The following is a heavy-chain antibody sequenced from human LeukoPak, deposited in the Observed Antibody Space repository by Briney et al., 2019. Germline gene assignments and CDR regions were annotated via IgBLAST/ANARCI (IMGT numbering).Heavy chain of an antibody. CDR3: ARGSAGNDY. J-gene: IGHJ4*02. D-gene: IGHD6-13*01. V-gene: IGHV3-33*01. Sequence: GGSLRLSCAASGFTFSSYGMHWVRQAPGKGLEWVTIIWYDGSNRYYTDSVKGQFTISRDNSKNTLYLQMNSLRAEDTAMYYCARGSAGNDYWGQGTLVTVSS. CDR1: GFTFSSYG. CDR2: IWYDGSNR.